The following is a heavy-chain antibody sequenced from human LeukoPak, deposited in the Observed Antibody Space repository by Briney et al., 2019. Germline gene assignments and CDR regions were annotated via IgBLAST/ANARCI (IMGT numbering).Heavy chain of an antibody. CDR3: ARALSGCVLCFDY. J-gene: IGHJ4*02. D-gene: IGHD6-19*01. CDR2: INPNSGGT. V-gene: IGHV1-2*02. Sequence: ASVKVSCKASGYTFTGYYMHWVRQAPGQGLEWMGWINPNSGGTNYAQKFQGRVTMTRDTSISTAYMELSRLRSDDTAVYYCARALSGCVLCFDYWGQGTLVTVSS. CDR1: GYTFTGYY.